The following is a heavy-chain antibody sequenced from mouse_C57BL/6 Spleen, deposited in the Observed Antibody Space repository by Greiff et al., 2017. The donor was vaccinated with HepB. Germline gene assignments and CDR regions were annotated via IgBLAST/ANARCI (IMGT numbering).Heavy chain of an antibody. J-gene: IGHJ3*01. CDR2: INPNNGGT. D-gene: IGHD2-13*01. V-gene: IGHV1-22*01. CDR3: ERAMGEGGLGD. Sequence: EVQLQQSGPELVKPGASVKMSCKASGYTFTDYNMHWVKQSHGKSLEWIGYINPNNGGTSYNQKFKGKATLTVNKSSSTAYMELRSLTAEDSAVYEGERAMGEGGLGDGGEGTLVTGSA. CDR1: GYTFTDYN.